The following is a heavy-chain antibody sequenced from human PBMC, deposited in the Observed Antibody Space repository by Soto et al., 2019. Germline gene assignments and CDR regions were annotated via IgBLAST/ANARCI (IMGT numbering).Heavy chain of an antibody. CDR1: GYSFSNYW. CDR3: ARHVLPCTASTCYGIDV. Sequence: GESLKISCKGSGYSFSNYWIGWVRQMPGKGLEWMGIVYPGDSDTRYSPSFQGQVTISADKSISTAYLQWSSLKASDTAIYYCARHVLPCTASTCYGIDVWGQGTTVTVSS. J-gene: IGHJ6*02. V-gene: IGHV5-51*01. CDR2: VYPGDSDT.